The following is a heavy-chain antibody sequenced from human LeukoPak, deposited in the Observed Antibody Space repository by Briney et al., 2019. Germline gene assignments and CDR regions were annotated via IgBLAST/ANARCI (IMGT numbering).Heavy chain of an antibody. CDR3: AMVDVRITMVRGVIAKANYYYMDV. CDR1: GGTFSSYG. V-gene: IGHV1-69*05. D-gene: IGHD3-10*01. CDR2: IIPIFGTA. Sequence: SVKVSCKASGGTFSSYGISWVRQAPGQGLEWMGGIIPIFGTANYAQKFQGRVTITTDESTSTAYMELSSLRSEDTAVYYCAMVDVRITMVRGVIAKANYYYMDVWGKGTTVTVSS. J-gene: IGHJ6*03.